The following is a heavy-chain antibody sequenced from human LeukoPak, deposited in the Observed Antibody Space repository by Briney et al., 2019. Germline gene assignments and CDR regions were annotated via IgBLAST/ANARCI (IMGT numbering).Heavy chain of an antibody. D-gene: IGHD2-15*01. CDR3: ARERIDCSGGSCYFIYYYGMDV. J-gene: IGHJ6*02. CDR2: ISAYNGNT. Sequence: AASVKVSCKASGYTFTSYGISWVRQAPGQGLEWMGWISAYNGNTNYAQKLQGRVTMTTDTSTSTAYMELRSLRSDDTAVYYCARERIDCSGGSCYFIYYYGMDVWGQGTTVTVSS. CDR1: GYTFTSYG. V-gene: IGHV1-18*01.